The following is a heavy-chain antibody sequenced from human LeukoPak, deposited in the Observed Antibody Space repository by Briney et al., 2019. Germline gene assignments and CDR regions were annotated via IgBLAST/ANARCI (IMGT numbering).Heavy chain of an antibody. Sequence: GGSLRLSCAASGFTFSSYAMSWVRQAPGKGLEWVSSISSSSSYIYYADSVKGRFTISRDNAKNSLYLQMNSLRAEDTAVYYCARGPIGGLHYFDYWGQGTLVTVSS. CDR3: ARGPIGGLHYFDY. V-gene: IGHV3-21*01. D-gene: IGHD3-16*01. J-gene: IGHJ4*02. CDR1: GFTFSSYA. CDR2: ISSSSSYI.